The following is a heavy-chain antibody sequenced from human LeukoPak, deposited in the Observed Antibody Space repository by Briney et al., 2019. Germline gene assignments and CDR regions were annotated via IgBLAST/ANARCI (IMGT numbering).Heavy chain of an antibody. J-gene: IGHJ4*02. CDR3: TTEVRESSTITIIVVVITYFDY. D-gene: IGHD3-22*01. CDR2: IKSKTDGGTT. CDR1: GFTFSTYS. V-gene: IGHV3-15*01. Sequence: GGSLRLSCAASGFTFSTYSMNWVRQAPGKGLEWVGRIKSKTDGGTTDYAAPVKGRFTISRDDSKNTLYLQMNSLKTEDTAVYYCTTEVRESSTITIIVVVITYFDYWGQGTLVTVSP.